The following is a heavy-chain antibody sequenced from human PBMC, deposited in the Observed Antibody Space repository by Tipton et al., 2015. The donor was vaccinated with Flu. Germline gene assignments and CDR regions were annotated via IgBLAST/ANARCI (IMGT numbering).Heavy chain of an antibody. D-gene: IGHD1-26*01. CDR1: GGSISSYY. CDR2: IYYSGST. Sequence: TLSLTCTVSGGSISSYYWSWIRQPPGKGLEWIGYIYYSGSTNYNPSLKSRVTISVDTSKNQFSLKLSSVTAADTAVYYCARDPDSGAGYYLDLWGRGTLVTVSS. J-gene: IGHJ2*01. CDR3: ARDPDSGAGYYLDL. V-gene: IGHV4-59*01.